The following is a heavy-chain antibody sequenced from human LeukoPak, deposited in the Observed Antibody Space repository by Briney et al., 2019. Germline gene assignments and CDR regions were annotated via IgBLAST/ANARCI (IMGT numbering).Heavy chain of an antibody. D-gene: IGHD1-1*01. CDR3: ARVPDITARPCDT. Sequence: SETLSLTCAVYGGSFSGYCWTLIRQTPGKGLDWIGEISHTGLTGSNPSLKSRVTIFVDSSKKQFSLRMTSVTAADTGVYYCARVPDITARPCDTWGPGTLVTVSS. J-gene: IGHJ5*02. CDR2: ISHTGLT. V-gene: IGHV4-34*01. CDR1: GGSFSGYC.